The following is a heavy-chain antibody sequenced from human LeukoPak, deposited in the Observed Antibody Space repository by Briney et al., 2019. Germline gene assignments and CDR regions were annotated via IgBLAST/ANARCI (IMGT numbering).Heavy chain of an antibody. CDR1: GGSITGGY. CDR3: ARDHHWFDP. Sequence: SETLSLTCIVSGGSITGGYWSWIRQPPGKGLEWIGYIHYSGSTNYNPSVKSRVTISVDTSKNQISLNLISMTAADTVVYYCARDHHWFDPWGQGTLVTVSS. CDR2: IHYSGST. V-gene: IGHV4-59*01. J-gene: IGHJ5*02.